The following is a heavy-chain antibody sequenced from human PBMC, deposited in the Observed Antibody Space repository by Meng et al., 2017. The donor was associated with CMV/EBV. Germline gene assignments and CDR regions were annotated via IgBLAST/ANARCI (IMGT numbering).Heavy chain of an antibody. CDR3: ARDNRRGGVDY. J-gene: IGHJ4*02. CDR1: GGSISSGDYY. D-gene: IGHD3-3*01. CDR2: IYYSGST. Sequence: QVPLQESGPGLVKPSQTLALTCTVSGGSISSGDYYWSWIRQPPGKGLEWIGYIYYSGSTYCNPSLKSRVTISVDTSKNQFSLKLSSVTAADTAVYYCARDNRRGGVDYWGQGTLVTVSS. V-gene: IGHV4-30-4*08.